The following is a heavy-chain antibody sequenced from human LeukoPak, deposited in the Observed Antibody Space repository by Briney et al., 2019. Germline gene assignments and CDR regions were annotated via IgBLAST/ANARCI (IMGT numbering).Heavy chain of an antibody. CDR1: GFTFSDYA. V-gene: IGHV3-48*01. CDR2: IGVGSSTK. Sequence: GGSLRLSCAASGFTFSDYAMNWVRQAPGKGLEWVSYIGVGSSTKYYGDSVKGRFTISRDDAKNSVYLQMNSLRAEDTAVYYCARDRDCSSTSCSRDYYYYYYMDVWGKGTTVTISS. CDR3: ARDRDCSSTSCSRDYYYYYYMDV. D-gene: IGHD2-2*01. J-gene: IGHJ6*03.